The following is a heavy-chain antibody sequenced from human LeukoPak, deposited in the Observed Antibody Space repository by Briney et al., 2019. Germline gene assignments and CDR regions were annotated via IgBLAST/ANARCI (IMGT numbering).Heavy chain of an antibody. CDR3: TREFDSSGNDAFDI. CDR2: IQQGSFEK. V-gene: IGHV3-7*03. J-gene: IGHJ3*02. CDR1: GFTFSNSW. Sequence: GGSLRLSCVASGFTFSNSWMSWVRQAPGKGLEWVAHIQQGSFEKYYVDSVEGRFTISRDNAKNSLYLQMNSLRAEDTALYYCTREFDSSGNDAFDIWGQGTMVTVSS. D-gene: IGHD3-22*01.